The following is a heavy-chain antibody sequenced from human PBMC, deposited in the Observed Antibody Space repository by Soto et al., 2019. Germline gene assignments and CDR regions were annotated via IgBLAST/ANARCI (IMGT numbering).Heavy chain of an antibody. Sequence: PGGSLRLSCAASGSTFSDYYMTWLRQAPGKGPECISYISFGSSFTNYADSVEGRFTISRDNAKNTLYLQMNSRRVEDTAVYYCARGLSTRILNYLDPWGQGVLVTVSS. V-gene: IGHV3-11*06. CDR3: ARGLSTRILNYLDP. CDR1: GSTFSDYY. CDR2: ISFGSSFT. J-gene: IGHJ5*02. D-gene: IGHD2-15*01.